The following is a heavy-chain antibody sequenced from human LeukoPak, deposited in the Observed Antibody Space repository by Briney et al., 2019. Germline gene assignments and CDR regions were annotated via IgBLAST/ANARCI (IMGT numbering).Heavy chain of an antibody. J-gene: IGHJ5*02. CDR1: GGSFSAYY. Sequence: SETLSLTCAVYGGSFSAYYWTWIRQPPGKGLEWIGEINHSGSSNYNSSLRSRVTISVDTSYKQFFLRLSSVTAADTAVYYCAPRGDIEHSYVYGKWFDPWGQGTRVTVSS. V-gene: IGHV4-34*01. D-gene: IGHD5-18*01. CDR2: INHSGSS. CDR3: APRGDIEHSYVYGKWFDP.